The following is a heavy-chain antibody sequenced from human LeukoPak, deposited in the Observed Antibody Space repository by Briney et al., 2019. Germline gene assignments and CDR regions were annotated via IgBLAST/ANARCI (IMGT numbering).Heavy chain of an antibody. D-gene: IGHD5-18*01. CDR1: GFTFSSYA. Sequence: GGSLRLSCAASGFTFSSYAMSWVRQAPGKGLEWVSTISGSGGSTYYADSVKGRFTISRDNFKNTLYLQMNRLIAEDTPVYYCAKGLVDTGNYWGQGTLVTVSS. CDR3: AKGLVDTGNY. V-gene: IGHV3-23*01. CDR2: ISGSGGST. J-gene: IGHJ4*02.